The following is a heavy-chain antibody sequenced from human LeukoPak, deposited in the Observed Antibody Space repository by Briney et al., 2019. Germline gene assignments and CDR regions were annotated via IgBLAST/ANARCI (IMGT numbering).Heavy chain of an antibody. CDR1: GGSMNDYY. Sequence: PSETLSLTCTVSGGSMNDYYWSWIRQPPGKGLEWIRYMYYSGSTNYNPSLKSRVSISIDTSKNQFPLKLSSVTAADTAVYYCARDRYCIGGICYSGRFDPWGRGTLVTVSS. V-gene: IGHV4-59*01. CDR3: ARDRYCIGGICYSGRFDP. D-gene: IGHD2-15*01. CDR2: MYYSGST. J-gene: IGHJ5*02.